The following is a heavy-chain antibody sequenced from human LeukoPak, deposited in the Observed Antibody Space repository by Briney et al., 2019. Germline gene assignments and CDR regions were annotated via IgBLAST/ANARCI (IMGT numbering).Heavy chain of an antibody. J-gene: IGHJ4*02. Sequence: PGGSLRLSCAASGFTFSNYSMNWVRQAPGKGLEWVSYISSSSSTIYYADSVKGRFTISRDNAKNSLYLQMNSLRAEDTAVYYCASPRLYSSGWTPSPPFDYWGQGTLVTVSS. D-gene: IGHD6-19*01. CDR3: ASPRLYSSGWTPSPPFDY. V-gene: IGHV3-48*01. CDR2: ISSSSSTI. CDR1: GFTFSNYS.